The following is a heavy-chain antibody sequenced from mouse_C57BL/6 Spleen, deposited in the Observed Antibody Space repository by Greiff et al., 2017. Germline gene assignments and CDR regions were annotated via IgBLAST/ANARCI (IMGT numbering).Heavy chain of an antibody. CDR1: GYAFSSYW. CDR3: AREGLSNPFDY. CDR2: IYPGDGDT. V-gene: IGHV1-80*01. J-gene: IGHJ2*01. D-gene: IGHD2-5*01. Sequence: VKLQQSGAELVKPGASVKISCKASGYAFSSYWMNWVKQRPGKGLEWIGQIYPGDGDTNYNGKFKGKATLTADKSSSTAYMQLSSLTSEDSAVYFCAREGLSNPFDYWGQGTTLTVSS.